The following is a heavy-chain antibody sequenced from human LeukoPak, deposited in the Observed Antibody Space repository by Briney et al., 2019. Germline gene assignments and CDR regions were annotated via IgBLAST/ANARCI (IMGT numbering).Heavy chain of an antibody. V-gene: IGHV1-46*03. CDR1: GYTFTSYY. J-gene: IGHJ4*02. CDR2: INPSGGST. D-gene: IGHD3-10*01. CDR3: ARRRRGIDENYYFDY. Sequence: GASVKVSCKASGYTFTSYYMHWVRQAPGQGLEWMGIINPSGGSTSYAQKFQGRVTMTRDTSTSTVYMELSSPRSEDTAVYYCARRRRGIDENYYFDYWGQGTLVTVSS.